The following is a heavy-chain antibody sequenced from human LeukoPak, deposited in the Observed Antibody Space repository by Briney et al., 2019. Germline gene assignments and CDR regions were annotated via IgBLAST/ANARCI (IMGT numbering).Heavy chain of an antibody. D-gene: IGHD3-22*01. CDR2: IYYSGST. CDR1: GGSISSSSYY. Sequence: SETLSLTCTVSGGSISSSSYYWGWIRQPPGKGLEWIGSIYYSGSTYYNPSLKSRVTISVDTSKNQFSLKLSSVTAADTAVYYCARGEFRVVKFTRFDPWGQGTPVTVSS. J-gene: IGHJ5*02. V-gene: IGHV4-39*07. CDR3: ARGEFRVVKFTRFDP.